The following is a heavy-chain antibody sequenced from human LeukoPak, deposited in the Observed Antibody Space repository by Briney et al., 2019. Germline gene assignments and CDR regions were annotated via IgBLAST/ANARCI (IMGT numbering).Heavy chain of an antibody. V-gene: IGHV3-74*01. CDR1: GFTFSSYW. D-gene: IGHD3-10*01. J-gene: IGHJ4*02. CDR2: INTDGSST. Sequence: GGSLRLSCAASGFTFSSYWMHWVRQAPGKGLAWVSRINTDGSSTSNADSVKGRFTVSRDNAKNTLYLQLSSLRAEDTAVYYCARGGRFGELSSSLWGQGTLVTVSS. CDR3: ARGGRFGELSSSL.